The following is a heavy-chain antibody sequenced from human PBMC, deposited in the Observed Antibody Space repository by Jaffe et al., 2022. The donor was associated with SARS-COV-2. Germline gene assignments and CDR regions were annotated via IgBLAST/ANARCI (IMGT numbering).Heavy chain of an antibody. CDR2: IKPDGSGT. CDR3: ARGMGGATDY. Sequence: EVHLVESGGGLVQPGGSLRLSCAASGFTFSNYWMNWVRQAPGKGLEWVANIKPDGSGTYYVDSVKGRFTISRDNAKNSLYLQMNSLRAEDTALYYCARGMGGATDYWGQGTLVTVSS. V-gene: IGHV3-7*01. D-gene: IGHD1-26*01. CDR1: GFTFSNYW. J-gene: IGHJ4*02.